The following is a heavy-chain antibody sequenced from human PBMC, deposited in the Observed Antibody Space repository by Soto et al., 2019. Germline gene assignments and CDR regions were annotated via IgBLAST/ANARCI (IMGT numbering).Heavy chain of an antibody. D-gene: IGHD6-6*01. J-gene: IGHJ3*02. CDR2: IIPMFGTL. Sequence: QLHLLQSGAEVKKPGSSVKVSCKASGGTFSSYTISWVRQAPAQGLEWLGGIIPMFGTLYYAQKFQGRLTIAADSSTSTAYMELSTVRSDDTAVYYCARKVASSDDAFHIWGQGTMVTVSS. CDR1: GGTFSSYT. V-gene: IGHV1-69*06. CDR3: ARKVASSDDAFHI.